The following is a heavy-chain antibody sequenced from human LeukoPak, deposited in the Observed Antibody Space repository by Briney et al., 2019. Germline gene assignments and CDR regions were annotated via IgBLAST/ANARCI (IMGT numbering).Heavy chain of an antibody. CDR2: IRLDGTLK. J-gene: IGHJ5*02. CDR3: ARSGGSYGPGP. V-gene: IGHV3-30*02. Sequence: GGSLRLSCAASGFSFSIYGMHCVRQAPGKGLQWLAFIRLDGTLKYYADSVKGRFTLSRDNSLNTLYLQMNSVSGHDTPVYFFARSGGSYGPGPWGQGTLVTVAS. CDR1: GFSFSIYG. D-gene: IGHD3-16*01.